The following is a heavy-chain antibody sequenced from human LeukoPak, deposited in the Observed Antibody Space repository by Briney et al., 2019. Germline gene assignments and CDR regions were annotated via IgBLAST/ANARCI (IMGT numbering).Heavy chain of an antibody. CDR1: GFTFSRHW. CDR2: IKQDGSEK. J-gene: IGHJ4*02. D-gene: IGHD6-19*01. Sequence: GGSLRLSCAASGFTFSRHWMSWVRQAPGKGLEWVATIKQDGSEKYYVDSVKGRFTISRDNAKNSLYLQMNSLRAEDTAVYYCARDFSFAAGTVGFFDYWGQGTLVTVSS. CDR3: ARDFSFAAGTVGFFDY. V-gene: IGHV3-7*01.